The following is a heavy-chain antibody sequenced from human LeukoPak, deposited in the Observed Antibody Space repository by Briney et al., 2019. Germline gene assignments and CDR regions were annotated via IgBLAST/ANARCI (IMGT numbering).Heavy chain of an antibody. J-gene: IGHJ6*03. V-gene: IGHV3-23*01. CDR2: ISGSGGST. Sequence: GGSLRLSCAASGFTFSSYAMSWVRQAPGKGLEWVSAISGSGGSTYYADSVKGRFTISRDNPKNTLYLQMNSLRAEDTAVYYCASPPGIAAAGIYYYYYYMDVWGKGTTVTVSS. CDR3: ASPPGIAAAGIYYYYYYMDV. D-gene: IGHD6-13*01. CDR1: GFTFSSYA.